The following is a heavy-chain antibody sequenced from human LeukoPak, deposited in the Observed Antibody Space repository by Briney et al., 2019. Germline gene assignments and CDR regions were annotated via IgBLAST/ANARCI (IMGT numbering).Heavy chain of an antibody. D-gene: IGHD2-15*01. Sequence: GGSLRLSGAASGFTFSSYEMNWVRQAPGKGLEWDSYISSSGSTIYYADSVKRRFTITRDNAKNSLYLQMNSLRAEDTAVYYCAGAANFDYWGQGTLVTVSS. CDR3: AGAANFDY. CDR1: GFTFSSYE. V-gene: IGHV3-48*03. CDR2: ISSSGSTI. J-gene: IGHJ4*02.